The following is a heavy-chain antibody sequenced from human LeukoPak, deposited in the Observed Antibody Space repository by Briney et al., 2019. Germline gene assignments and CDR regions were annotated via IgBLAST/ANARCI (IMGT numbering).Heavy chain of an antibody. V-gene: IGHV1-46*01. CDR1: GYTFTSYY. D-gene: IGHD5-12*01. Sequence: GALVKVSCKASGYTFTSYYMHWVRQAPGQGLEWMGIINPSGGSTSYAQKFQGRVTMTRDTSTSTVYMELSSLRSEDTAVYYCARDRLGGYDWDYFDYWGQGTLVTVSS. J-gene: IGHJ4*02. CDR3: ARDRLGGYDWDYFDY. CDR2: INPSGGST.